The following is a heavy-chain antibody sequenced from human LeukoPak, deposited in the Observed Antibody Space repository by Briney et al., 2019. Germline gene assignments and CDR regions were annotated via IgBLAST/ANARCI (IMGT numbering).Heavy chain of an antibody. D-gene: IGHD5-24*01. J-gene: IGHJ4*02. CDR3: ARGEGRDGYHPPFEMDY. Sequence: AVKVSCKASGGTFISYAIRWVRQAPGQGREWMGGSIPIFGTANYAQKFQGRVTITTYESTSTAYMELSSMRSEYTAVYYCARGEGRDGYHPPFEMDYWGQGTLVTVSS. V-gene: IGHV1-69*05. CDR1: GGTFISYA. CDR2: SIPIFGTA.